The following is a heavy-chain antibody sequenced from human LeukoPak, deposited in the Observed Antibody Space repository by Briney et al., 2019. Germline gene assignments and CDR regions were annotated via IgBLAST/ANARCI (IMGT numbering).Heavy chain of an antibody. CDR2: ISYSGST. CDR1: GGSISSGGYY. D-gene: IGHD3-10*01. J-gene: IGHJ4*02. V-gene: IGHV4-31*03. Sequence: SETLSLTCTVSGGSISSGGYYWSWIRQHPGKGLEWIGHISYSGSTYYNPSLKSGVTISVDTSKNQFSLKLSSVTAADTAVYYCARDPSGSIDYWGQGTLVTVST. CDR3: ARDPSGSIDY.